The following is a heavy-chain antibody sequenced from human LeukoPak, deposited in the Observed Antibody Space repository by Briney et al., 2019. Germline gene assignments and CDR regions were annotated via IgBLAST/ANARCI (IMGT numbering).Heavy chain of an antibody. CDR3: ARGELFDY. CDR1: GCTFSSYA. Sequence: GRSLRLSCAGPGCTFSSYAMHWVRQAPGKGLEWVAVISYDGSNKYYADSVKGRFTISRDNSKNTLYLQMNSLRAEDTAVYYCARGELFDYWGQGTLVTVSS. V-gene: IGHV3-30-3*01. CDR2: ISYDGSNK. J-gene: IGHJ4*02. D-gene: IGHD1-26*01.